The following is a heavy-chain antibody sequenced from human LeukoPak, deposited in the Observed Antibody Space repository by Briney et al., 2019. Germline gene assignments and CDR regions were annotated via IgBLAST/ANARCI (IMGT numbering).Heavy chain of an antibody. J-gene: IGHJ4*02. Sequence: SGGSLRLSCTTSGLTFSNYAMSWVRQAPGKGLEWVSAISGSGGNTYYADSVKGRFTISRDNFKNTLYLQMNSLRADDTAVYFCARDGSPDCTNGICYTRFLYYFDYWGQGTLVTVSS. D-gene: IGHD2-8*01. CDR3: ARDGSPDCTNGICYTRFLYYFDY. V-gene: IGHV3-23*01. CDR1: GLTFSNYA. CDR2: ISGSGGNT.